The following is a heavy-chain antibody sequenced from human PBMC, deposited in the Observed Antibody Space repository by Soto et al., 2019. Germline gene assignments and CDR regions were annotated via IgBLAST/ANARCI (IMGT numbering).Heavy chain of an antibody. CDR3: ASGYSGYDCDY. V-gene: IGHV1-46*01. Sequence: ASVKVSCKASGYTFTSYYMHWVRQAPGQGLEWMGIINPSGGSTSYAQKFQGRVTMTSDTSTSTVYMELSSLRSEDTAVYYCASGYSGYDCDYWGQGTLVTVSS. D-gene: IGHD5-12*01. J-gene: IGHJ4*02. CDR1: GYTFTSYY. CDR2: INPSGGST.